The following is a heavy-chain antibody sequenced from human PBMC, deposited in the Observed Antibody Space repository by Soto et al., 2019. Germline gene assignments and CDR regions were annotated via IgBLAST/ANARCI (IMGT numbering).Heavy chain of an antibody. CDR3: ARGNRAFDI. CDR1: GFTFSDYY. CDR2: TRNKANGHTT. Sequence: EVQLVESGGGLVQPGGSLRLSCSASGFTFSDYYMDWVRQAPGKGLEWVGRTRNKANGHTTEYAASVKGRFTVSRDDAKNSLYLQINSLKTEDTAVYYCARGNRAFDIWGQGTVVIVSS. V-gene: IGHV3-72*01. J-gene: IGHJ3*02.